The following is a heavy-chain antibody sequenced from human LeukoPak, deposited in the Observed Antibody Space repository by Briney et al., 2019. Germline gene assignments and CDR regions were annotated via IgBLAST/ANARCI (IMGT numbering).Heavy chain of an antibody. CDR1: GFTFSSYS. V-gene: IGHV3-21*01. Sequence: TGGSLRLSCAASGFTFSSYSMNWVRQAPGKGLEWVSFISSSNSYIYHADSMKGRFTISRDNAKNSLFLQMNSLRAEDTAVYYCATGGVGATSPLFIDYWGQGTLVTDSS. D-gene: IGHD1-26*01. CDR3: ATGGVGATSPLFIDY. CDR2: ISSSNSYI. J-gene: IGHJ4*02.